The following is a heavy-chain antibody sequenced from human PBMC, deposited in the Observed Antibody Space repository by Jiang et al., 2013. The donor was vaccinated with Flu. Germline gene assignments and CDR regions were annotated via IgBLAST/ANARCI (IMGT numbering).Heavy chain of an antibody. CDR2: INAGNGNT. J-gene: IGHJ6*02. CDR1: GYAFTSYA. Sequence: GAEVKKPGASVKVSCKASGYAFTSYAMHWVRQAPGQRLEWMGWINAGNGNTKYSQKFQGRVTITRDTSASTAYMELSSLRSEDTAVYYCAREFRPMVRGVIGYHPPVFGMDVWGQGTTVTVSS. D-gene: IGHD3-10*01. CDR3: AREFRPMVRGVIGYHPPVFGMDV. V-gene: IGHV1-3*01.